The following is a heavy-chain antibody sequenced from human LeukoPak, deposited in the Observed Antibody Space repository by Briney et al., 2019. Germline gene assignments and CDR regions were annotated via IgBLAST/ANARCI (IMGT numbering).Heavy chain of an antibody. CDR3: ARVGAYCTSISCLDY. D-gene: IGHD2-2*01. Sequence: ASVKVSCKASGYTFTSYYMHWVRQAPGQGLEWMGIINPSGGSTSYAQKFQGRVTMTRDTSTSTVYMELTSLRSDDTAVYYCARVGAYCTSISCLDYWGQGTLVTVSS. CDR1: GYTFTSYY. CDR2: INPSGGST. V-gene: IGHV1-46*03. J-gene: IGHJ4*02.